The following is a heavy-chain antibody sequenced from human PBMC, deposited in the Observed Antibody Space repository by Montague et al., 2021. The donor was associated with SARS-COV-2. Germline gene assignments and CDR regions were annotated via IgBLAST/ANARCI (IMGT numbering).Heavy chain of an antibody. Sequence: SETLSLTCAVYGGSFSDCHWTWIRQSPGGGLEWIGQNNHGGSTKYNPSLKSRVTISIDTSKNQFSLKLTSVTAADTAVYYCARGAPGYWGQGTLVTVSS. J-gene: IGHJ4*02. CDR3: ARGAPGY. CDR2: NNHGGST. CDR1: GGSFSDCH. V-gene: IGHV4-34*01. D-gene: IGHD1-1*01.